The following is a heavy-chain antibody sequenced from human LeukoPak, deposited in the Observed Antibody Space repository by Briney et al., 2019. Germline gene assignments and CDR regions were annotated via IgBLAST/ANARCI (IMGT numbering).Heavy chain of an antibody. CDR3: ARDGGYCSGGSCYSNAFDI. J-gene: IGHJ3*02. CDR2: IYYSGST. CDR1: GGSISSGGYY. D-gene: IGHD2-15*01. V-gene: IGHV4-31*03. Sequence: SQTLSLTCTVSGGSISSGGYYWSWIRQHPGKVLEWNGYIYYSGSTYYNPSLKSRVTISVDTSKNQSSLKLSSVTAADTAVYYCARDGGYCSGGSCYSNAFDIWGQGTMVTVSS.